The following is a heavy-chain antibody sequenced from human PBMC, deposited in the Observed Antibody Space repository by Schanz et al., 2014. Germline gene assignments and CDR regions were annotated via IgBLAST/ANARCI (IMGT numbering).Heavy chain of an antibody. CDR2: INPNSGGT. J-gene: IGHJ5*02. CDR1: GYTFTDYH. CDR3: AREGTIIRGLTGWFDP. D-gene: IGHD3-10*01. V-gene: IGHV1-2*06. Sequence: QVHLVQSGAEVKKPGASVKVSCKASGYTFTDYHIHWVRQAPGQGLEWMGRINPNSGGTNFAQKFQGRVTVTRDTSISTAYMELGSLRFDDTAVYYCAREGTIIRGLTGWFDPWGQGTLVTVSS.